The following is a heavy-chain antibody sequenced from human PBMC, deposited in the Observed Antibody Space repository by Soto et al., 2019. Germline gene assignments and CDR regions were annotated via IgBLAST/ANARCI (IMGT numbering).Heavy chain of an antibody. V-gene: IGHV3-33*01. CDR1: GFTFSSFG. CDR3: ARDWGSSGRIFDY. D-gene: IGHD6-19*01. J-gene: IGHJ4*02. Sequence: QVQLVESGGGVVQPGRSLRLSCAASGFTFSSFGMHWVRQAPGKGLEWVSFIWYDGNNKYYADSVKGRFTISRDNSKNTLYLQMNGLRAEDTAVYYCARDWGSSGRIFDYWGQGTLVTVSS. CDR2: IWYDGNNK.